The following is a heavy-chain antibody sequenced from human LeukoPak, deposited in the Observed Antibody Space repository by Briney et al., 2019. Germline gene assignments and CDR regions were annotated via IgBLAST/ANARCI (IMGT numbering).Heavy chain of an antibody. D-gene: IGHD1-1*01. J-gene: IGHJ2*01. Sequence: GGSLRLSCAASGFTFSSYWMSWVRQAPGKGLEWVANIKQDGSEKYYVDSVKGRFTISRDNAKNSLYLQMYSLRDDDTAVYYCARDDTGNSGHFDLWGRGTLVTVSS. CDR1: GFTFSSYW. CDR3: ARDDTGNSGHFDL. V-gene: IGHV3-7*01. CDR2: IKQDGSEK.